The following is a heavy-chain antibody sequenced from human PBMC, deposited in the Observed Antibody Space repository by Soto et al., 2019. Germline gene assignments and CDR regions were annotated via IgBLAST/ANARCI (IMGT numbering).Heavy chain of an antibody. CDR3: ARDRVVVAAKYYYYMDV. V-gene: IGHV6-1*01. D-gene: IGHD2-15*01. CDR2: TYYRSKWYN. J-gene: IGHJ6*03. CDR1: GDSVSSNSAA. Sequence: KQSQTLSLTCAISGDSVSSNSAAWNWIRQSPSRGLEWLGRTYYRSKWYNDYAVSVKSRITINPDTSKNQFSLQLNSVTPEDTAVYYCARDRVVVAAKYYYYMDVWGKGTTVTVSS.